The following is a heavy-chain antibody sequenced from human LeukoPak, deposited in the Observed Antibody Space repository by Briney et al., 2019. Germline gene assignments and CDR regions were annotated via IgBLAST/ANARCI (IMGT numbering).Heavy chain of an antibody. V-gene: IGHV4-61*02. J-gene: IGHJ4*02. CDR1: GGSISSGSYY. Sequence: SETLSLTCTVSGGSISSGSYYWSWIRQPAGKGLEWIGRIYTSGSTNYNPSLKSRVTISVDTSKNQFSLKLSSVTAADTAVYYCARFFPYYFDYWRQGTLVTVSS. CDR2: IYTSGST. CDR3: ARFFPYYFDY.